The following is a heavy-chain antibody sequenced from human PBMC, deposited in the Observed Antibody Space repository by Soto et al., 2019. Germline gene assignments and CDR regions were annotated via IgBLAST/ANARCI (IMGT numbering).Heavy chain of an antibody. CDR2: ISAYNGNT. V-gene: IGHV1-18*04. CDR1: GYTSINYG. D-gene: IGHD5-12*01. CDR3: ARSGLLSSGYDKSLLYYYGMDV. Sequence: ASVKVSCKTSGYTSINYGISWVRQAPGQGLEWMGWISAYNGNTNYAQKLQGRVTMTTDTSTSTAYMELRSLRSDDTAVYYCARSGLLSSGYDKSLLYYYGMDVWGQGTTVTVSS. J-gene: IGHJ6*02.